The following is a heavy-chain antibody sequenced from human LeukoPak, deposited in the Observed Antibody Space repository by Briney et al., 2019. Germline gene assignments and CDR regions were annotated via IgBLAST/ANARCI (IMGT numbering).Heavy chain of an antibody. D-gene: IGHD6-13*01. CDR2: IYPGDSDT. V-gene: IGHV5-51*01. Sequence: PGESLKISCKGSGYSFTSYWIGWVRQMPGKGLEWMGIIYPGDSDTRYSPSFQGQVTISADKSISTAYLQWSSLKASDTAMYYCARQIWGGPGGLSSSWYMSRGEVDYYYGMDVWGQGTTVTVSS. J-gene: IGHJ6*02. CDR3: ARQIWGGPGGLSSSWYMSRGEVDYYYGMDV. CDR1: GYSFTSYW.